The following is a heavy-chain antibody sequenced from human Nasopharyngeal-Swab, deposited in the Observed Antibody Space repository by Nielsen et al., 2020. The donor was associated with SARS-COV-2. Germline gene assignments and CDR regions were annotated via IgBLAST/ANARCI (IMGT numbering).Heavy chain of an antibody. Sequence: SETLSLTCAVYAGSFSAYYWSWIRQPPGKGLEWIGEINHSGSTNYNPSLKSRVTISVDTSKNQFSLKLSSVTAADTAVYYCARGSGWYGYWGQGTLVTVSS. CDR1: AGSFSAYY. J-gene: IGHJ4*02. V-gene: IGHV4-34*01. CDR2: INHSGST. D-gene: IGHD6-19*01. CDR3: ARGSGWYGY.